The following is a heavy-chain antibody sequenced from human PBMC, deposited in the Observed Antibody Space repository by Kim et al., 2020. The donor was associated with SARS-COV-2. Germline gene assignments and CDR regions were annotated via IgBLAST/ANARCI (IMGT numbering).Heavy chain of an antibody. CDR3: AKRGGVFDFSSSSYIDY. D-gene: IGHD3-3*01. CDR1: GFNFNYYG. J-gene: IGHJ4*01. CDR2: ISYEGSKK. Sequence: GGSLRLSCVVSGFNFNYYGMHWVRQAPCKGLEWVAGISYEGSKKFYADSLMGRFTISRDSSKNTLYLQMDILISEDTAVYYCAKRGGVFDFSSSSYIDY. V-gene: IGHV3-30*18.